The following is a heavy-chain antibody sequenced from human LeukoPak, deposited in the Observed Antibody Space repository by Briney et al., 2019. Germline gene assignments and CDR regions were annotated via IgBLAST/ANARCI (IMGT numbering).Heavy chain of an antibody. CDR3: AKDLRGGGRFFDY. CDR2: IRYDGSDK. J-gene: IGHJ4*02. D-gene: IGHD3-16*01. V-gene: IGHV3-30*02. Sequence: GGSLRLSCAASGFTFSSYGMHWVRQAPGKGLEWVAFIRYDGSDKFYADSVKGRFTLSRDNSKNTLYLQMNSLRAEDTAVYYCAKDLRGGGRFFDYWGQGTLVTVSS. CDR1: GFTFSSYG.